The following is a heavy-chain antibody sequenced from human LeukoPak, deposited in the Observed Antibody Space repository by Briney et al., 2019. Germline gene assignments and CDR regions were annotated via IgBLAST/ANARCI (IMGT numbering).Heavy chain of an antibody. D-gene: IGHD6-13*01. CDR1: GGSFSRGYY. Sequence: SETLSLTCSVSGGSFSRGYYWGWFGQPPGRGLDWIAYIFNSGSTYYNPSLESRVTISVDTSKNQFSLKVSYVTAADTAVYFCVRDLASSSFNDAFDVWGHGTLVTVSS. V-gene: IGHV4-38-2*02. CDR2: IFNSGST. J-gene: IGHJ3*01. CDR3: VRDLASSSFNDAFDV.